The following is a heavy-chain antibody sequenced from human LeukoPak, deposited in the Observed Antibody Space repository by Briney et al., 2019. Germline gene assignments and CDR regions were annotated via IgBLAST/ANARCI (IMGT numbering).Heavy chain of an antibody. CDR2: IYTSGST. CDR3: ARHEYSGSYYGLSWFDP. CDR1: GGSISSGSYY. D-gene: IGHD1-26*01. V-gene: IGHV4-61*02. Sequence: SETLSLTCTVSGGSISSGSYYWSWIRQPAGKGLEWIGRIYTSGSTTYNPSLKSRVTISLDTSKNQFSLNLSSLTAADTAVYYCARHEYSGSYYGLSWFDPWGQGTLVTVSS. J-gene: IGHJ5*02.